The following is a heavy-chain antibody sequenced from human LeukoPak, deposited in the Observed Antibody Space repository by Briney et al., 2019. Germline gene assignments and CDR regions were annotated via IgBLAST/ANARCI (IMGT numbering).Heavy chain of an antibody. V-gene: IGHV5-51*01. D-gene: IGHD3-22*01. CDR3: ARQAYDYDSSGHLTGYYFDY. J-gene: IGHJ4*02. CDR1: GYTFSRSW. Sequence: GESLQISCKGSGYTFSRSWIGWVRQMPGKGLEWMGVIYPEDSDTRYSPSFQGQVTISADKSISTAYLHWSSLKASDTATYYCARQAYDYDSSGHLTGYYFDYWGQGTLVTVSS. CDR2: IYPEDSDT.